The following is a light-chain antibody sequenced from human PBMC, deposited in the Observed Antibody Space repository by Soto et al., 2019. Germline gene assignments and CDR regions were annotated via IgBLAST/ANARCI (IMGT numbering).Light chain of an antibody. Sequence: DIQLSQSPSTLSASVGDRVTITCRASQTINSWLAWYQQKPGKAPKLLIYKASSLESGIPARFSGSVSGTEFTLTITGLQPDDFATYYCHQYNDYSETFGQGTKVEIK. CDR2: KAS. CDR3: HQYNDYSET. J-gene: IGKJ1*01. V-gene: IGKV1-5*03. CDR1: QTINSW.